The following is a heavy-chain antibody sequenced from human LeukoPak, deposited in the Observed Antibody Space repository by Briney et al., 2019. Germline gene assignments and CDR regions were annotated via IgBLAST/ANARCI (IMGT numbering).Heavy chain of an antibody. V-gene: IGHV3-15*01. J-gene: IGHJ4*02. CDR3: TTPSGSYCGLDYFDY. CDR1: GFTFSNAW. Sequence: GGSLRLSCAASGFTFSNAWMSWVRQAPGKGLEWVGRIKSKTDGGTTDYAAPVKGRFTISRDDSKNTLYLQMNSLKTEDTAVYYCTTPSGSYCGLDYFDYWGQGTLVTVSS. CDR2: IKSKTDGGTT. D-gene: IGHD1-26*01.